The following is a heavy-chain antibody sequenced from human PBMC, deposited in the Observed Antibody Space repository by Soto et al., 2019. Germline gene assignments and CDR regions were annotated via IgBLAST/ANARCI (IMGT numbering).Heavy chain of an antibody. V-gene: IGHV3-23*01. CDR3: SKVSEDIVILPAAVVAGFDY. Sequence: GGSLRLSCAVSGFTFSSYAMSWVRQAPGKGLEWVSSISGSSGSTYHADSVKGRFTISRDNSKNTLYLHMNSLRAEDTAVYYCSKVSEDIVILPAAVVAGFDYWGQGTLVTVSS. D-gene: IGHD2-2*01. CDR1: GFTFSSYA. CDR2: ISGSSGST. J-gene: IGHJ4*02.